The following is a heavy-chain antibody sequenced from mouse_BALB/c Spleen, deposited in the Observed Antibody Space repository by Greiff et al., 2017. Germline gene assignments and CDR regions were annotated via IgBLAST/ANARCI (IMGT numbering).Heavy chain of an antibody. D-gene: IGHD2-2*01. CDR3: ARWGYDVGYFDY. Sequence: EVQLVESGGGLVQPGGSRKLSCAASGFTFSSFGMHWVRQAPEKGLEWVAYISSGSSTIYYADTVKGRFTISRDNPKNTLFLQMTSLRSEDTAMYYCARWGYDVGYFDYWGQGTTLTVSS. CDR1: GFTFSSFG. V-gene: IGHV5-17*02. J-gene: IGHJ2*01. CDR2: ISSGSSTI.